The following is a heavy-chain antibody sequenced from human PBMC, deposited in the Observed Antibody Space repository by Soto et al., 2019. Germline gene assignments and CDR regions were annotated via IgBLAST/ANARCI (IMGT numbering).Heavy chain of an antibody. V-gene: IGHV4-34*01. J-gene: IGHJ4*02. CDR1: GRSFSGYY. Sequence: QVQLQQWGAGLLKPSETLSLTCAVYGRSFSGYYWSWIRQPPGKGLEWIGEINHSGSTNYNPSLKSRVTKSVDTAKNHFSLKLSSLTAADTAVYYCARAYGGDVFDYWGQGTLVNVSS. CDR2: INHSGST. D-gene: IGHD2-21*01. CDR3: ARAYGGDVFDY.